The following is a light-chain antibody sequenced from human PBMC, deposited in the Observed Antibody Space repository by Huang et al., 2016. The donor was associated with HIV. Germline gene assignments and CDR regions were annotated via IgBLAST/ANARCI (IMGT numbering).Light chain of an antibody. CDR2: AAS. V-gene: IGKV1-NL1*01. CDR3: HQYYTAPYT. CDR1: QDISNS. Sequence: IQMTQSPSSLSASVGDRVTITCRASQDISNSLAWYQQKPGKDPDLLLYAASRLESGVPSKFSGGGSGTAYTLTISSLQPEDFATYYCHQYYTAPYTFGQGTKVEI. J-gene: IGKJ2*01.